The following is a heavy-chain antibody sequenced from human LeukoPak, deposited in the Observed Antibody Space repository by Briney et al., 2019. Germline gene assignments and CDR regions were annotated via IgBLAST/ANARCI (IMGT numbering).Heavy chain of an antibody. CDR1: GFTFSSYS. J-gene: IGHJ3*02. CDR2: LHGVGGGT. CDR3: AKDPNGDYIGAFDN. D-gene: IGHD2-21*02. Sequence: GGSLRLSCAASGFTFSSYSMNWVRQSPGRGLEWVSSLHGVGGGTFYADSVKGRFTISRDDSKNTLYLQMNSLRAEDTAIYYCAKDPNGDYIGAFDNWGQGTMVTVSS. V-gene: IGHV3-23*01.